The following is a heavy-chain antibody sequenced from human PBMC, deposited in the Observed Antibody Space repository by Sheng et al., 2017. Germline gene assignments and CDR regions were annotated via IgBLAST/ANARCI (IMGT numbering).Heavy chain of an antibody. CDR1: GYTFTSYG. CDR3: ARPKTRWELDDAFDI. V-gene: IGHV1-18*01. Sequence: QVQLVQSGAEVKKPGASVKVSCKASGYTFTSYGISWVRQAPGQGLEWMGWISAYNGNTNSAQKLQGRVTMTTDTSTNTAYMELRSLRSDDTAVYYCARPKTRWELDDAFDIWGQGTMVTVSS. D-gene: IGHD1-26*01. CDR2: ISAYNGNT. J-gene: IGHJ3*02.